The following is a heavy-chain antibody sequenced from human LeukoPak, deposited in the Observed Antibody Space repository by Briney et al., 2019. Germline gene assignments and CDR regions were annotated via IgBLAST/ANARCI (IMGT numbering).Heavy chain of an antibody. J-gene: IGHJ4*02. CDR2: ISGSGGST. CDR3: AKDYLTSSGYYSNCFDY. D-gene: IGHD3-22*01. Sequence: GGSLRLSCAASGFTFSSYGMTSVRQAPGKGLEWVSAISGSGGSTYYADSVKGRFTISRDNSKNTLYLQMNSLRAEDTAVYYCAKDYLTSSGYYSNCFDYWGQGTLVTVSS. V-gene: IGHV3-23*01. CDR1: GFTFSSYG.